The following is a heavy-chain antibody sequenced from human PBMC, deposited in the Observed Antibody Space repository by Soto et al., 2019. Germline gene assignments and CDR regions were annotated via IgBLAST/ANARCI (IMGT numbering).Heavy chain of an antibody. CDR2: IYHTGST. Sequence: SETLSLTCTVSGGSVSSSSHYWSWIRQPPGKGLEWIAYIYHTGSTSNNPSLKSRVTISVVISKNQFSLRLDSVTAADTAVYYCAKGDSTTHGDCFDIWGQGTLVTVSS. J-gene: IGHJ3*02. V-gene: IGHV4-61*01. CDR3: AKGDSTTHGDCFDI. D-gene: IGHD2-21*01. CDR1: GGSVSSSSHY.